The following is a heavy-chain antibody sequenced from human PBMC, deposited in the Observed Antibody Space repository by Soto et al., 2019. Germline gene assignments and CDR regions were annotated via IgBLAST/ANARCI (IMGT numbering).Heavy chain of an antibody. V-gene: IGHV4-31*03. CDR1: GGSISSGGYY. CDR2: IYYSGST. CDR3: AREHPSREATPNWFGP. J-gene: IGHJ5*02. Sequence: QVQLQESGPGLVKPSQTLSLTCTVSGGSISSGGYYWSWIRQHPGKGLEWIGYIYYSGSTYYNPSRKRRGTIAVHTSKNQFDLKLSSITAADTAVYDCAREHPSREATPNWFGPWGQGTLVPVSS.